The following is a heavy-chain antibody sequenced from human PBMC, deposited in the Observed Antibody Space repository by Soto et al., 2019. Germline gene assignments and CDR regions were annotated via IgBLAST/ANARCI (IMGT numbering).Heavy chain of an antibody. J-gene: IGHJ4*02. CDR2: IKQDGSEQ. CDR1: GFTFSSYW. CDR3: ARVYYGSGSYYSGPLDY. V-gene: IGHV3-7*03. Sequence: EVQLVESGGGLVQPGGSLRLSCAASGFTFSSYWMSWVRQAPGKGLEWVANIKQDGSEQYYVDSVKGRFTISRDNAKNSLYLQMNSLRAEDTAVYYCARVYYGSGSYYSGPLDYWGQGTLVTVSS. D-gene: IGHD3-10*01.